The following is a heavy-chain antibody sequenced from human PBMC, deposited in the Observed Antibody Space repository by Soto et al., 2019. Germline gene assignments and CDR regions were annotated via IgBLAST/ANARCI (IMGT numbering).Heavy chain of an antibody. V-gene: IGHV4-34*01. CDR3: VRYVRSGSYFDY. CDR2: INHSGST. Sequence: PSETLSLTCAVYGGSFSGYYWTWIRQPPGTGLEWIGEINHSGSTNYNPSLKSRVTISVDTSKNQFSLKLTSVTAADTAVYYCVRYVRSGSYFDYWGQGTLVTVS. D-gene: IGHD3-3*01. CDR1: GGSFSGYY. J-gene: IGHJ4*02.